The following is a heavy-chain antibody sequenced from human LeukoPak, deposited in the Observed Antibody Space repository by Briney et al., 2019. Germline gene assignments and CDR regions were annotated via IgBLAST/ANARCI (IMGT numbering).Heavy chain of an antibody. Sequence: GGSLRLSCAASGFTFSDFYMSWIRQAPGKGLEWVSYISSSGNTKYYADSVKGRFTMSRDNAKNSLYLQMNSLRAEGTALYYCAKDMPRVTVGITGTTFDYWGQGTPVTVSS. V-gene: IGHV3-11*01. D-gene: IGHD1-20*01. J-gene: IGHJ4*02. CDR1: GFTFSDFY. CDR3: AKDMPRVTVGITGTTFDY. CDR2: ISSSGNTK.